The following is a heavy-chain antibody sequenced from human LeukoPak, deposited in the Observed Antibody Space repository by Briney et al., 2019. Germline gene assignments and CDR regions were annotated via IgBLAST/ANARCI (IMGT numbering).Heavy chain of an antibody. D-gene: IGHD6-13*01. Sequence: PGGSLRLSCAASGFTFSNYWMTWVRQAPGKGLEWVASINQDGSEKYYVDSVKGRFTISRDNAKNSLFLQMNSLRAEDTAVYHCARRALFSSTWYMGYYHYMDVWGKGTTVTVSS. J-gene: IGHJ6*03. V-gene: IGHV3-7*01. CDR1: GFTFSNYW. CDR3: ARRALFSSTWYMGYYHYMDV. CDR2: INQDGSEK.